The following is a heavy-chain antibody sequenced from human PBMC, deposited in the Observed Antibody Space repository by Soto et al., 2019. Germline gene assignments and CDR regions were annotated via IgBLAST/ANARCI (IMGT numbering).Heavy chain of an antibody. Sequence: SETLSLTCTVSGGSISSGGYYWSWIRQHPGKGLEWIGYIYYSGSTYYNPSLKSRVTISVDTSKNQFSLKLSSVTAADTAVYYCARGTYCGGDCYSDFDYWGQGTLDTVSS. D-gene: IGHD2-21*02. V-gene: IGHV4-31*03. J-gene: IGHJ4*02. CDR1: GGSISSGGYY. CDR3: ARGTYCGGDCYSDFDY. CDR2: IYYSGST.